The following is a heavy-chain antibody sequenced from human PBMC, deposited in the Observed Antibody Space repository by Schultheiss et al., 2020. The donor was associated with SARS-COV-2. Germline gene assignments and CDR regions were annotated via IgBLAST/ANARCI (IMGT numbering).Heavy chain of an antibody. V-gene: IGHV4-34*01. D-gene: IGHD2-2*03. CDR2: INHSGST. CDR3: ARVGGGYCSSTSCYEKWFDP. J-gene: IGHJ5*02. CDR1: GGSFSGYY. Sequence: SETLSLTCAVYGGSFSGYYWSWIRQPPGKGLEWIGEINHSGSTNYNPSLKSRVTISVDTSKNQFSLKLSSVTAADTAVYYCARVGGGYCSSTSCYEKWFDPWGQGTLVTVSS.